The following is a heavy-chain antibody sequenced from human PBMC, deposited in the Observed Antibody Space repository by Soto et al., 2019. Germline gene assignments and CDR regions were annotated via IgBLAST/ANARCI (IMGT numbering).Heavy chain of an antibody. CDR3: AGDNPNCSSTSCYYYYGMDV. J-gene: IGHJ6*02. D-gene: IGHD2-2*01. Sequence: GGSLRLSCAASGFTVSSNYMSWVRQAPGKGLEWVSVIYSGGSTYYADSVKGRFTISRDNSKNTLYLQMNSLRAEDTAVYYCAGDNPNCSSTSCYYYYGMDVWGQGTTVTVSS. CDR1: GFTVSSNY. V-gene: IGHV3-66*01. CDR2: IYSGGST.